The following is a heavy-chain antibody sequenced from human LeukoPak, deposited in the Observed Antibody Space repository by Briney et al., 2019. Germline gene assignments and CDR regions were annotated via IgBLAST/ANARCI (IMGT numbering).Heavy chain of an antibody. CDR2: IRPNSGGT. D-gene: IGHD3-22*01. CDR3: ARDPGYDTSGYYYGYFDY. CDR1: GYTFGAYY. V-gene: IGHV1-2*02. Sequence: ASVKVSCKASGYTFGAYYMYWVRQAPGQGLEWMGWIRPNSGGTNYTQKFQGRVTMTRDTSINTAYMELSRLRSDDTAVYYCARDPGYDTSGYYYGYFDYWGLGTLATVSS. J-gene: IGHJ4*02.